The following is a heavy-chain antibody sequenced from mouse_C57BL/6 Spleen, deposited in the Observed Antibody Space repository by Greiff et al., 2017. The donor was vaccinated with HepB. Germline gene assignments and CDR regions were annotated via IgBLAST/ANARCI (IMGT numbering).Heavy chain of an antibody. CDR3: ARQGTVVSYWYFDV. V-gene: IGHV5-6*02. D-gene: IGHD1-1*01. CDR1: GFTFSSYG. Sequence: DVKLVESGGDLVKPGGSLKLSCAASGFTFSSYGMSWVRQTPDKRLEWVATISSGGSYTYYPDSVKGRFTISRDNAKNTLYLQMSSLKSEDTAMYYCARQGTVVSYWYFDVWGTGTTVTVSS. CDR2: ISSGGSYT. J-gene: IGHJ1*03.